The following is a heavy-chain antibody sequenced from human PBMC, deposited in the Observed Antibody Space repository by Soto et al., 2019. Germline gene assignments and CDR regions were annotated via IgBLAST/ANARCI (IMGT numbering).Heavy chain of an antibody. Sequence: PSETLSQTFTVSDGAISGYCWSWIRQPPGKGLEWIGYIYYSGSTNYNPSLKSRVTISVDTSKNQFSLKLSSVTAADTAVYYCAKRERAARSGYYYYYMDVWGKGTTVTVSS. D-gene: IGHD6-6*01. J-gene: IGHJ6*03. V-gene: IGHV4-59*08. CDR2: IYYSGST. CDR3: AKRERAARSGYYYYYMDV. CDR1: DGAISGYC.